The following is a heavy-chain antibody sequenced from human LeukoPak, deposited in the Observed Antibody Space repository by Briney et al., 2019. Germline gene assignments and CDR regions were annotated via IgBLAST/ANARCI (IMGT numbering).Heavy chain of an antibody. J-gene: IGHJ6*03. CDR2: ISYHSKRK. D-gene: IGHD6-13*01. CDR3: ARGFIAAAGTYYYMDV. CDR1: GFSFSGYA. Sequence: GGSLRLSCVASGFSFSGYAVHWVRQAPGKGLEWVALISYHSKRKDFADSVKGRFTISRGNSKNTLYLQMNSLRAEDTAVYYCARGFIAAAGTYYYMDVWGKGTTVTISS. V-gene: IGHV3-30*14.